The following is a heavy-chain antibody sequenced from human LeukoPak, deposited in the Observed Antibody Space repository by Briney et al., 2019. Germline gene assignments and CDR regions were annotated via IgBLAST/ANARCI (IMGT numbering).Heavy chain of an antibody. CDR2: INSDGSST. D-gene: IGHD1-1*01. J-gene: IGHJ4*02. CDR3: ATDEAATGRLDY. CDR1: GFNFRNYW. V-gene: IGHV3-74*01. Sequence: GGSLRLSCAASGFNFRNYWMHWVRQAPGKGLVWVSRINSDGSSTSYADSVKGRLTISRDNAENTLYLQINSLRAEDTAVYYCATDEAATGRLDYWGQGTLVTDSS.